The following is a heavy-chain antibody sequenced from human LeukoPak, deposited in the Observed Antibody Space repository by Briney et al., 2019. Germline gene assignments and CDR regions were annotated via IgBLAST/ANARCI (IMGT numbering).Heavy chain of an antibody. CDR3: ARVRYSGYYFDY. CDR2: INTSGST. D-gene: IGHD5-12*01. J-gene: IGHJ4*02. V-gene: IGHV4-4*07. Sequence: SETLSLTCTVSGGSISSYYWSWIRQPAGKGLEWIGRINTSGSTNYNPSLKSRVTISVDTSKNQFSLKLSSVTAADTAVYYCARVRYSGYYFDYWGQGTLVTVSS. CDR1: GGSISSYY.